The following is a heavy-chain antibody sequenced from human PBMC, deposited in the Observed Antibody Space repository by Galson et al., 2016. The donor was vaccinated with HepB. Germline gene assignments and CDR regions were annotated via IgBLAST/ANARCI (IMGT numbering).Heavy chain of an antibody. CDR3: ARLVRYCSNSPTCYPQGPANWFDP. CDR2: IWPSDSDT. D-gene: IGHD6-19*01. Sequence: QSGAEVKKPGESLKISCQGSEYSFSDHWIAWVRQMPGKGLEWMGIIWPSDSDTRYSPSFQGHVTISADESISTAYLQWTSLKASDTAIYYCARLVRYCSNSPTCYPQGPANWFDPWGQGTLVFVSS. CDR1: EYSFSDHW. J-gene: IGHJ5*02. V-gene: IGHV5-51*01.